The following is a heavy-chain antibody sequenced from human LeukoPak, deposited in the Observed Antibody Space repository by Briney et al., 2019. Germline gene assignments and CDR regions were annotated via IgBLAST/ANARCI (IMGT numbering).Heavy chain of an antibody. Sequence: GGSLRLSCAASGFTFDDYAMSWVRQAPGKGLEWVSAISGSGGSTYYADSVKGRFTISRDNSKNTLYLQMNSLRAEDTAVYYCAKKPYDYVWGSYLIDWGQGTLVTVSS. V-gene: IGHV3-23*01. CDR1: GFTFDDYA. CDR3: AKKPYDYVWGSYLID. CDR2: ISGSGGST. D-gene: IGHD3-16*02. J-gene: IGHJ4*02.